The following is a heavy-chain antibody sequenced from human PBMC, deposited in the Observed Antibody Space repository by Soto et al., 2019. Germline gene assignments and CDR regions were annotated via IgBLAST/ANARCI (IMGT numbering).Heavy chain of an antibody. CDR1: GGTFSSYA. J-gene: IGHJ5*02. CDR2: IIPIFGTA. CDR3: AREFEPTYCGGDCHNWFDP. V-gene: IGHV1-69*12. Sequence: QVQLVQSGAEVKKPGSSVKVSCKASGGTFSSYAISWVRQAPGQGLEWMGGIIPIFGTANYAQKFQGRVTITADESTSTAYMELSSLRSEDTAVYYCAREFEPTYCGGDCHNWFDPWGQGTLVTVSS. D-gene: IGHD2-21*02.